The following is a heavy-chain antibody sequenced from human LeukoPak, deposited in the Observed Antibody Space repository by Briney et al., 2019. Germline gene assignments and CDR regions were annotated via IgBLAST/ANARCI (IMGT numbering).Heavy chain of an antibody. V-gene: IGHV4-4*07. Sequence: PSETLSLTCTVSGGSISSYYWSWIRQPAGKGLEWIGRIYTSGSTNYNPSLKSRVTMSVDTSKNQFSLKLSSVTAADTAVYYCARDLFRVLGYYDSSGYEGNCFDPWAKGPLVTVS. CDR1: GGSISSYY. CDR2: IYTSGST. J-gene: IGHJ5*02. CDR3: ARDLFRVLGYYDSSGYEGNCFDP. D-gene: IGHD3-22*01.